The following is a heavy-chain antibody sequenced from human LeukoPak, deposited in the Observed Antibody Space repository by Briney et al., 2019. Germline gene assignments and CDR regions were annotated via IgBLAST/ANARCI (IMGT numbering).Heavy chain of an antibody. CDR2: IIPIFGTA. CDR3: AREYYYDSSGKDYYYYYGMDV. Sequence: SVKVSCKASGGTFSSYAISWVRQAPGRGLEWMGGIIPIFGTANYAQKFQGRVTITADESTSTAYMELSSLRSEDTAVYYCAREYYYDSSGKDYYYYYGMDVWGQGTTVTVSS. CDR1: GGTFSSYA. J-gene: IGHJ6*02. D-gene: IGHD3-22*01. V-gene: IGHV1-69*01.